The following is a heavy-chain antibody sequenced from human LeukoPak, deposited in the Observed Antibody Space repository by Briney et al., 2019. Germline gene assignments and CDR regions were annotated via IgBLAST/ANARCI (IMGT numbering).Heavy chain of an antibody. CDR3: ARESGPEPGIFDY. V-gene: IGHV4-61*02. J-gene: IGHJ4*02. CDR1: GGSISSGTYY. Sequence: SETLSLTCTVSGGSISSGTYYWSWIRQSAGKGLEWIGRIFTSGSTNYNPSLKSRVTISVDTSKNQFSLKLSSVTAADTAVYYCARESGPEPGIFDYWGQGTLVTVSS. D-gene: IGHD1-14*01. CDR2: IFTSGST.